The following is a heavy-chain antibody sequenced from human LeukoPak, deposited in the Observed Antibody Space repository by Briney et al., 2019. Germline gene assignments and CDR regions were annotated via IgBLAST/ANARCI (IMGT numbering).Heavy chain of an antibody. CDR1: GFTFSDYY. D-gene: IGHD2-15*01. CDR3: AKAGYCSGGSCYSHYYYYMDV. CDR2: ISSSGSTI. J-gene: IGHJ6*03. Sequence: GGSLRLSCAASGFTFSDYYMSWIRQAPGKGLEWVSYISSSGSTIYYADSVKGRFTISRDNSKNTLYLQMNSLRAEDTAVYYCAKAGYCSGGSCYSHYYYYMDVWGKGTTVTISS. V-gene: IGHV3-11*04.